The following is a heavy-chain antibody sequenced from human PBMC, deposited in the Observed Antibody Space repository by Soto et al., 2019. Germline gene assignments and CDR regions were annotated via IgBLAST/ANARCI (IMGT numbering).Heavy chain of an antibody. CDR3: GKDLMGEQWLGVMHY. Sequence: QVQLEESGGNVVQPGRSLRLSCAASGFSFSDYGMHWVRQAPGKGLESVALLSYEGDKEYYADSVKGRFTISTDNSKHTVFLQMNSLRPEDTAVYYCGKDLMGEQWLGVMHYWGQGTLVTVSS. J-gene: IGHJ4*02. CDR1: GFSFSDYG. D-gene: IGHD6-19*01. V-gene: IGHV3-30*18. CDR2: LSYEGDKE.